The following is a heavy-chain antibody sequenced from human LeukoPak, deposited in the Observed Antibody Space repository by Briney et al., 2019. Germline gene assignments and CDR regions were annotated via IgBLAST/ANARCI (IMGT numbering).Heavy chain of an antibody. CDR1: GFTFISYR. Sequence: GGSLRLSCASSGFTFISYRMSWVRQAPGKGLEWGANIKQDGSEKYYADSVKGRLTISRDNAKNSVYLQMNSLRAEDTAVYYCARDENWFDPWGQGALVTVSS. V-gene: IGHV3-7*01. CDR3: ARDENWFDP. J-gene: IGHJ5*02. CDR2: IKQDGSEK.